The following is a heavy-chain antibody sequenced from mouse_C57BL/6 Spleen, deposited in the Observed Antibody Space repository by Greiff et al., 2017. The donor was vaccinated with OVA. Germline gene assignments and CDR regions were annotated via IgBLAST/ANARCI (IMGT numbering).Heavy chain of an antibody. CDR3: ARGENDY. J-gene: IGHJ2*01. CDR2: IDPSDSYT. CDR1: GYTFTSYW. V-gene: IGHV1-69*01. Sequence: QVHVKQPGAELVMPGASVKLSCKASGYTFTSYWMHWVKQRPGQGLEWIGEIDPSDSYTNYNQKFKGKSTLTVDKSSSTAYMQLSSLTSEDSAVYYCARGENDYWGQGTTLTVSS.